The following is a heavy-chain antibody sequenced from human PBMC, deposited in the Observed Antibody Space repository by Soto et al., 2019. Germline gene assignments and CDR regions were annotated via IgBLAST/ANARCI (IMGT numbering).Heavy chain of an antibody. D-gene: IGHD6-13*01. V-gene: IGHV1-69*13. CDR1: GGTFGSYA. CDR2: IIPIFGTA. Sequence: GSSVKVSCKASGGTFGSYAISWLRQAPGQGLEWMGGIIPIFGTANSAQKFQGRVTITADESTSTAYMELSSLRSEDTAVYYCARDSGGVAAAGTDWYFDLWGRGTLVTAPQ. CDR3: ARDSGGVAAAGTDWYFDL. J-gene: IGHJ2*01.